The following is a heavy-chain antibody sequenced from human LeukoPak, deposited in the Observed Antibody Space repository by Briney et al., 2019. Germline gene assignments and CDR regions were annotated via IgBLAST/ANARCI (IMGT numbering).Heavy chain of an antibody. D-gene: IGHD3-22*01. J-gene: IGHJ4*02. CDR2: ISRMGSVGST. CDR1: GFTFTSYG. V-gene: IGHV3-23*01. Sequence: PGGTLRLSCAASGFTFTSYGMSWVRQAPGKGLEWVSGISRMGSVGSTYYADSVKGRFTISRDNSTNTLYLQMNSLTGEDTAVYYFARPDSSGYYYVLDYWGQGTLVTVSS. CDR3: ARPDSSGYYYVLDY.